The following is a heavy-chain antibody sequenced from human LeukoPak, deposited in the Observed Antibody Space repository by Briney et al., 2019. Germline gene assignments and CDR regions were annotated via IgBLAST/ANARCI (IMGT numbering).Heavy chain of an antibody. CDR3: AREGYYGSGSPPSLYFDY. CDR1: GFTFSNSA. Sequence: GGSLRLSCAASGFTFSNSAMHWVRQAPGKGLEWVAFISYDGNNKYYADSVKGRFTISRDNSRSTLYLQMNSLRPEDTAIYYCAREGYYGSGSPPSLYFDYWGQGTLVTVS. J-gene: IGHJ4*02. CDR2: ISYDGNNK. V-gene: IGHV3-30-3*01. D-gene: IGHD3-10*01.